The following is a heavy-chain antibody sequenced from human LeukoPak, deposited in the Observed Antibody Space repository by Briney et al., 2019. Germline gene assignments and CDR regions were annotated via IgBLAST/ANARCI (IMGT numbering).Heavy chain of an antibody. D-gene: IGHD2-2*01. CDR1: GYTFTGYY. J-gene: IGHJ6*03. Sequence: ASVKVSCKASGYTFTGYYMHWVPQAPGQGLEWMGWINPNSGGTNYAQKFQGRVTMTRDTSISTAYMELSRLRSDDTAVYYCARGCSSTSCYGGGDYYYMDIWGKGTTVTVSS. CDR2: INPNSGGT. V-gene: IGHV1-2*02. CDR3: ARGCSSTSCYGGGDYYYMDI.